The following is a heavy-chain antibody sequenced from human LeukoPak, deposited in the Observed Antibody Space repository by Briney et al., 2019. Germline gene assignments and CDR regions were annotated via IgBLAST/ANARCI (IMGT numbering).Heavy chain of an antibody. V-gene: IGHV3-23*01. Sequence: GGSLRLSCAASGFTFSSYAMSWVRQAPGEGLEGFSAISGSGGSTYYADSVKGRFTISRDNSKNTLYLQMNSLRAEDTAVYYCAMSRGANFRFDYWGQGTLVTVSS. CDR1: GFTFSSYA. J-gene: IGHJ4*02. CDR3: AMSRGANFRFDY. CDR2: ISGSGGST. D-gene: IGHD4/OR15-4a*01.